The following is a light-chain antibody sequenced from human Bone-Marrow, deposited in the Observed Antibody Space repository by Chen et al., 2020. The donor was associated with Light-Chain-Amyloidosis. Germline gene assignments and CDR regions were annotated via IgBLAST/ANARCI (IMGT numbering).Light chain of an antibody. J-gene: IGKJ5*01. CDR1: QSVRSN. Sequence: EIVMTQSPATLSVSPGERATLPCRASQSVRSNLAWYQQKPGQAPRLLIYGASTRATGIPARFRGRGSGTEFTLTTSSLQSEDFAGYYCQQYNNWPPVTFGHVTRLESK. V-gene: IGKV3-15*01. CDR2: GAS. CDR3: QQYNNWPPVT.